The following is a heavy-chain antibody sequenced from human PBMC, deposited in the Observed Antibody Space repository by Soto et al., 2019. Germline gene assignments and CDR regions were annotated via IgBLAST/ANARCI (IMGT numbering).Heavy chain of an antibody. Sequence: GGSLRLSCAASGFTLSDHHMDWVRQAPGKGLEWVGRSRGKANSYTTEYAASVKGRFTVSRDDSKNSLYLQMNSLRVEDMGVYYCARDLGVALATLTLDSWGQGTLVTVSS. D-gene: IGHD2-15*01. V-gene: IGHV3-72*01. CDR3: ARDLGVALATLTLDS. J-gene: IGHJ4*02. CDR1: GFTLSDHH. CDR2: SRGKANSYTT.